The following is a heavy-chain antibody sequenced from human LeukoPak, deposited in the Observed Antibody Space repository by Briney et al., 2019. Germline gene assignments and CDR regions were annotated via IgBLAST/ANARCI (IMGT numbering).Heavy chain of an antibody. CDR3: ARSDFWSAYRFDY. V-gene: IGHV4-4*07. CDR1: GGSIGNYY. D-gene: IGHD3-3*01. J-gene: IGHJ4*02. Sequence: SETLSLTCTVSGGSIGNYYWNWIRQPAGKGLEWIGRIYTSGSTNYNPSLKSRVTMSVDTSKNQFSLKLSSVTAADTAVYYCARSDFWSAYRFDYWGQGTLVTVSS. CDR2: IYTSGST.